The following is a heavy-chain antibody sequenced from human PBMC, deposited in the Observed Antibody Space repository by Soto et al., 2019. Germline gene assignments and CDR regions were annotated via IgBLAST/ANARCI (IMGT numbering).Heavy chain of an antibody. CDR1: GGTFSSYA. D-gene: IGHD2-2*01. CDR3: ATMASYCISTSCYRRPEDYYYYGMDV. Sequence: QVQLVQSGAEVKKPGSSVKVSCKASGGTFSSYAISWVRQAPGQGLEWMGGIIPIFGTANYAQKFQGRVTITADESTSTAYMELSSLRSEDTAVYYCATMASYCISTSCYRRPEDYYYYGMDVWGQGTTVTVSS. CDR2: IIPIFGTA. V-gene: IGHV1-69*12. J-gene: IGHJ6*02.